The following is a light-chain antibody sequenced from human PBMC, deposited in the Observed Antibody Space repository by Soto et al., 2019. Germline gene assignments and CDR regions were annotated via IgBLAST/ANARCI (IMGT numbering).Light chain of an antibody. CDR3: HSYDVSLSGPV. Sequence: QSALTQPHSVSGAPGQRVTISCTGSSSNIGAGYDVHWYQQLPGTAPKVLIYDNNNRPSGVPDRFSGSKSGTSASLAITGLQAEDEADYYCHSYDVSLSGPVFGGGTKLTVL. J-gene: IGLJ2*01. CDR2: DNN. V-gene: IGLV1-40*01. CDR1: SSNIGAGYD.